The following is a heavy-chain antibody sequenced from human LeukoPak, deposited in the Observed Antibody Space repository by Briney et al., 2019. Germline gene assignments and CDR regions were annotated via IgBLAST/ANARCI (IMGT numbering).Heavy chain of an antibody. J-gene: IGHJ4*02. D-gene: IGHD6-19*01. CDR3: ATESSGWLGFADY. CDR2: ISSSSSTI. V-gene: IGHV3-48*04. Sequence: PGGSLRLFCAASGFTFSSYSMNWVRQAPGKGLEGGSYISSSSSTIYYADSVKGRFTISRDNAKNSLYLQMNSLRAEDPAVYYCATESSGWLGFADYWGQGTLVTVSS. CDR1: GFTFSSYS.